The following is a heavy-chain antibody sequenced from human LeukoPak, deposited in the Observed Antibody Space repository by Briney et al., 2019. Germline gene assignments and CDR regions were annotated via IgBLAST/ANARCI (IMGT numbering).Heavy chain of an antibody. V-gene: IGHV3-53*01. J-gene: IGHJ6*02. CDR1: GFTVSSNY. CDR2: IYSGGST. D-gene: IGHD1-26*01. CDR3: ARVRELYYYGMDV. Sequence: GGSLRLSCAASGFTVSSNYMSWVRQAPGKGLEWVSVIYSGGSTYYADSVKGRFTISRDNSKNTLYLQMNSLRAEDTAVYYCARVRELYYYGMDVWGQGTTVTVSS.